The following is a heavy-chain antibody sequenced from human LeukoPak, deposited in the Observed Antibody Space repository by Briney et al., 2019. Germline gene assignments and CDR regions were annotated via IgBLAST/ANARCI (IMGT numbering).Heavy chain of an antibody. CDR3: AKEGGDIVVVPQSYYFDY. Sequence: GGSLRLSCAASGFTFSSYAMSWVRQAPGKGLEWVSGISRSGGSTYNADSVKGRFTISSDNSKNTLYLQMYSLRAEDTAVYYCAKEGGDIVVVPQSYYFDYWGQGTLVTVSS. D-gene: IGHD2-2*01. J-gene: IGHJ4*02. CDR2: ISRSGGST. CDR1: GFTFSSYA. V-gene: IGHV3-23*01.